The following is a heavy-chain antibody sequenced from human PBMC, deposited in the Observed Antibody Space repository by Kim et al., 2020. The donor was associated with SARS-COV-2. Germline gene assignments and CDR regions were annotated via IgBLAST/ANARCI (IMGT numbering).Heavy chain of an antibody. Sequence: GGSLRLSCAASGFTFSSYGMHWVRQAPGKGLEWVAVIWYDGSNKYYADSVKGRFTISRDNSKNTLYLQMNSLRAEDTAVYYCARDGGDYDYVWGSYRYTPAFDIWGQGTMVTVSS. D-gene: IGHD3-16*02. CDR2: IWYDGSNK. V-gene: IGHV3-33*01. CDR1: GFTFSSYG. CDR3: ARDGGDYDYVWGSYRYTPAFDI. J-gene: IGHJ3*02.